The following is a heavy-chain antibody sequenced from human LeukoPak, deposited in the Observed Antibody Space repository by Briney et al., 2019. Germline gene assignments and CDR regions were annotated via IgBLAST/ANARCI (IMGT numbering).Heavy chain of an antibody. Sequence: ASVKVSCKASGYTFTGYYMHWVRQAPGQGLEWMGWMNPNSGNTGYAQKFQGRVTITRNTSISTAYMELSSLRSEDTAVYYCARLAVAGTYYYYYMDVWGKGTTVTVSS. D-gene: IGHD6-19*01. CDR2: MNPNSGNT. CDR3: ARLAVAGTYYYYYMDV. CDR1: GYTFTGYY. V-gene: IGHV1-8*03. J-gene: IGHJ6*03.